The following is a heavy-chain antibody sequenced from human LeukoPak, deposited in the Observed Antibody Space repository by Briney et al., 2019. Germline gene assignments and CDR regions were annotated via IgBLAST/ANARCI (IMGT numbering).Heavy chain of an antibody. V-gene: IGHV3-11*04. D-gene: IGHD2-21*02. CDR2: ISSSGTNI. CDR1: GFTFSDYY. Sequence: GGSLRLSCAASGFTFSDYYMSWIRQAPGKGLEWVSYISSSGTNIYYADSVKGRFTISRDNAKNSLYLQMNSLRAEDTAVYYCARDGSRGNLVTAPDFWGQGTLVTVSS. CDR3: ARDGSRGNLVTAPDF. J-gene: IGHJ4*02.